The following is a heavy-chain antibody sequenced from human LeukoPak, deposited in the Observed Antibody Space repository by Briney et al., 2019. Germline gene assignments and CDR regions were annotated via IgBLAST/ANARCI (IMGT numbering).Heavy chain of an antibody. V-gene: IGHV3-33*06. J-gene: IGHJ5*02. D-gene: IGHD3-10*01. CDR2: VWYDGSNK. CDR3: AKDLSVISGDWFDP. Sequence: PGGSLRLSCAASGFTFSSYGMHWVRQAPGKGLEWVAVVWYDGSNKYYADSVKGRFTISRDNSKNTLYLQMNSLRAEDTAVYYCAKDLSVISGDWFDPWGQGTLVTVSS. CDR1: GFTFSSYG.